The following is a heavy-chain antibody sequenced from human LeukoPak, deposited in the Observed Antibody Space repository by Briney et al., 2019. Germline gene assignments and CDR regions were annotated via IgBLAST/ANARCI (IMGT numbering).Heavy chain of an antibody. J-gene: IGHJ4*02. D-gene: IGHD1-26*01. CDR3: AKEEEWELQVDY. Sequence: GGSLRLSCAASGFTFSSYGMHWVRQAPGKGLEWVAVISYDGSNKYYADSVKGRFTISRDNSKNTLYLQMNSLRAEDTAVYYCAKEEEWELQVDYWGQGTLVTVSS. CDR2: ISYDGSNK. V-gene: IGHV3-30*18. CDR1: GFTFSSYG.